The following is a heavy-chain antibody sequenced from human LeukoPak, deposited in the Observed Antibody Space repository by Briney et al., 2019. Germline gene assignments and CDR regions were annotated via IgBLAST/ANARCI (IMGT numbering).Heavy chain of an antibody. D-gene: IGHD1-14*01. CDR2: ISYDESNK. CDR1: GFTFSSYG. Sequence: PCGGSERLSCAASGFTFSSYGIRWVRQAPGKGLEWVAVISYDESNKYYADSVKGRFTISRDNSKNTLYLQMNSLRAEDTAVYYCARKTDHQNGGDYWGQGTLVTVSS. V-gene: IGHV3-30*03. CDR3: ARKTDHQNGGDY. J-gene: IGHJ4*02.